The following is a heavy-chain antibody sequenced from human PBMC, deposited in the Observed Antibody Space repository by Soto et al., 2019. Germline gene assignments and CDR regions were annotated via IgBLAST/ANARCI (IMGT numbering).Heavy chain of an antibody. V-gene: IGHV4-34*01. CDR3: ARGLMITFGGVIVRSAFDI. CDR1: GGSFSGYY. D-gene: IGHD3-16*02. J-gene: IGHJ3*02. Sequence: QVQLQQWGAGLLKPSETLSLTCAVYGGSFSGYYWSWIRQPPGKGLEWIGEINLSGSTNYNPSLKRRVTISVDTSKNQFSLKLSSVTAADTAVYYCARGLMITFGGVIVRSAFDIWGQGTMVTVSS. CDR2: INLSGST.